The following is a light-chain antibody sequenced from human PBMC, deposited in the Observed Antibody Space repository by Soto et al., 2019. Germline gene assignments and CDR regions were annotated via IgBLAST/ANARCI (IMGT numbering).Light chain of an antibody. J-gene: IGKJ5*01. V-gene: IGKV3D-11*02. CDR3: QQRYDCPIT. Sequence: EIVLTQSPATLSLSPGETATLSCRASQSVSGYIGWYQQKPGQAPRLLIYADSNRATGIPARFSGSGAGTYSTPTISRVEPDDVSVYCCQQRYDCPITFGQGTRLEIK. CDR1: QSVSGY. CDR2: ADS.